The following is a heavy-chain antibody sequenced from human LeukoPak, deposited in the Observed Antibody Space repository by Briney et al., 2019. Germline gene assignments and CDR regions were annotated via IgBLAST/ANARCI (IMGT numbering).Heavy chain of an antibody. V-gene: IGHV3-23*01. D-gene: IGHD3-22*01. CDR3: AMSYDSSGYPTYYGMDV. Sequence: GGSLRLSCAASGFTFSSYAMNWVRQAPGKGLEWVSAISGSGGSTYYADSVKGRFTISRDNSKNTLYLQMNSLRAEDTAVYYCAMSYDSSGYPTYYGMDVWGQGTTVTVSS. CDR1: GFTFSSYA. CDR2: ISGSGGST. J-gene: IGHJ6*02.